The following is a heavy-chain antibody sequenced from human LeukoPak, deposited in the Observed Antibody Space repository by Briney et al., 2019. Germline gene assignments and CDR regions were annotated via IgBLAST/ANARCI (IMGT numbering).Heavy chain of an antibody. V-gene: IGHV1-69*05. D-gene: IGHD3-22*01. CDR1: GGTLSSYA. CDR2: IIPIFGTA. CDR3: ARHTRHYYDSSGDAFDI. J-gene: IGHJ3*02. Sequence: SVKVSFKASGGTLSSYAISWVRQAPGQGLEWMGGIIPIFGTANYAQKFQGRVTITTDESTSTAYMELSSLRSEDTAVYYCARHTRHYYDSSGDAFDIWGQGTMVTVSS.